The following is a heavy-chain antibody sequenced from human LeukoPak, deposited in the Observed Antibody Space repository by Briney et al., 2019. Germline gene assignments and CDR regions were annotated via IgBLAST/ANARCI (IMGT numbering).Heavy chain of an antibody. CDR2: MYSGGTT. CDR3: ARHSGHSSTNDAFDI. J-gene: IGHJ3*02. CDR1: DGSINGYY. D-gene: IGHD6-13*01. Sequence: PSETLSLTCTVSDGSINGYYWSWIRQPPGKGLDWIGYMYSGGTTNYSPSLKSRDTISEDMSKNQFSLKLTSVTAADTAVYYCARHSGHSSTNDAFDIWGQGTMVIVSS. V-gene: IGHV4-59*01.